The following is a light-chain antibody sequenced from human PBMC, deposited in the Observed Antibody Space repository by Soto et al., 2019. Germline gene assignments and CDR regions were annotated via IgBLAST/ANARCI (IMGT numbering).Light chain of an antibody. J-gene: IGKJ5*01. V-gene: IGKV3-11*01. CDR3: QQRKSWPAIT. CDR2: DAS. Sequence: IVLTQSPATLSLSPGDRSTLSCMSSQSVSNSLVWYQHKPGQAPRSLIYDASKRATGTPARFSGSGSGTDFTLTISSLEPEDFAVYYCQQRKSWPAITFGQGTRLEIK. CDR1: QSVSNS.